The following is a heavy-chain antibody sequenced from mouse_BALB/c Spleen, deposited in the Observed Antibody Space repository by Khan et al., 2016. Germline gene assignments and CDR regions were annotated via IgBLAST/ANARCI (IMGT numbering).Heavy chain of an antibody. CDR3: AEKPYVTTEFVN. CDR1: GYSITSDYT. V-gene: IGHV3-2*02. D-gene: IGHD1-1*01. CDR2: IAYSGST. J-gene: IGHJ3*01. Sequence: EVQLQESGPGLVKPSQSLSLTCTVTGYSITSDYTWNWIRQFPGNKLEWMGYIAYSGSTNYNPSLKSRISITRDTSKNQFFLQLSSVTTEDTATXYCAEKPYVTTEFVNWSQGTLVTVSA.